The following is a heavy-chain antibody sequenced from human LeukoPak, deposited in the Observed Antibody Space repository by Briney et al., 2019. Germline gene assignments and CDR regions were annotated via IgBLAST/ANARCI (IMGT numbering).Heavy chain of an antibody. V-gene: IGHV4-59*01. CDR2: IYYSGST. CDR3: ARGVVIAPQTFDY. CDR1: GESISGFY. J-gene: IGHJ4*02. Sequence: NTSETLSLTCTVSGESISGFYWTWIRQPPGKGLEWIGYIYYSGSTNYNPSLKSRVTISVDTSKNQFSLKLSSVTAADTAVYYCARGVVIAPQTFDYWGQGTLVNVSS. D-gene: IGHD2-21*01.